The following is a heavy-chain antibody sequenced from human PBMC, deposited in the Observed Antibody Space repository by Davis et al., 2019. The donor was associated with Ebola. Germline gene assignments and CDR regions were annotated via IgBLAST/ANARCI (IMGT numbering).Heavy chain of an antibody. V-gene: IGHV3-48*03. CDR2: ISSSGSTI. CDR1: GFTFSSYE. Sequence: GESLKISCAASGFTFSSYEMNWVRQAPGKGLEWVSYISSSGSTIYYADSVKGRFTISRDNSKNTLYLQMNSLRAEDTAVYYCAKVLQATNILATTYYYYALDVWGQGTTVTVSS. D-gene: IGHD5-12*01. CDR3: AKVLQATNILATTYYYYALDV. J-gene: IGHJ6*02.